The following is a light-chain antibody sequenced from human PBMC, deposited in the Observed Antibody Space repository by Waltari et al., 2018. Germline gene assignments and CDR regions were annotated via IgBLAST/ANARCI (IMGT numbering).Light chain of an antibody. V-gene: IGLV1-51*01. Sequence: QSVLAQPPSMSAAPGQRVPISCSGSRSTIGTSYFSLYQQGPGTVPKLLIYQENKRTSGVSDRFSGSKSGTSASLAITGVQTGDEAVYYCSAWDTSLTAHVFGGGTDLTVL. J-gene: IGLJ7*01. CDR1: RSTIGTSY. CDR2: QEN. CDR3: SAWDTSLTAHV.